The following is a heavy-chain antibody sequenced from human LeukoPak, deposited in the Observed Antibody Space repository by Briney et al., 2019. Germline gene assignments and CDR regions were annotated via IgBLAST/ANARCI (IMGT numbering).Heavy chain of an antibody. V-gene: IGHV1-69*13. J-gene: IGHJ6*04. CDR1: GGTFSSYA. D-gene: IGHD3-10*01. CDR2: IIPIFGTA. Sequence: SVKVSCKASGGTFSSYAISWVRQAPGQGLKWMGGIIPIFGTANYAQKFQGRVTITADESTSTAYMELSSLRSEDTAVYYCARGSYYGSGIPATHYGMDVWGKGTTVTVSS. CDR3: ARGSYYGSGIPATHYGMDV.